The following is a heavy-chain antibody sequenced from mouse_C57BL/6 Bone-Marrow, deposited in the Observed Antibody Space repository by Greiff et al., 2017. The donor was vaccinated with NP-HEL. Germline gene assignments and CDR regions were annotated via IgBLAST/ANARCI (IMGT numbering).Heavy chain of an antibody. V-gene: IGHV1-53*01. D-gene: IGHD2-4*01. J-gene: IGHJ1*03. CDR2: INPSNGGT. CDR3: ARTHEYDGGWYFGG. CDR1: GYTFTSYW. Sequence: QVQLQQSGTELVKPGASVKLSCKASGYTFTSYWMHWVKQRPGQGLEWIGNINPSNGGTNYNEKFKSKATLTVDNSSSTAYMQPSSLTSEDSAVYYCARTHEYDGGWYFGGWGTGATVTVAS.